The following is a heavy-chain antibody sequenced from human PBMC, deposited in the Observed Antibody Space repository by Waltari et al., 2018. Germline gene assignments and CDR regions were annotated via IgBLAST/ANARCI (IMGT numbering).Heavy chain of an antibody. D-gene: IGHD4-17*01. Sequence: QITLKESGPTLVKPTQTLTLTCTFSGFSLSTSGVGVGWIRQPPGKALEWLALIYWNDDKRYSPSLKSRLTITKDTSKNQVVLTMTNMDPVDTATYYCAHRIYGDHAGYYGMDVWGQGTTVTVSS. J-gene: IGHJ6*02. CDR2: IYWNDDK. V-gene: IGHV2-5*01. CDR1: GFSLSTSGVG. CDR3: AHRIYGDHAGYYGMDV.